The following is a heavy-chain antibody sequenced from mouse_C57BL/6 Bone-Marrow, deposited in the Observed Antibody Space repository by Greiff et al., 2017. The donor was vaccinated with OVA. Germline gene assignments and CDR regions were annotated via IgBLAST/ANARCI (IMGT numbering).Heavy chain of an antibody. D-gene: IGHD1-1*01. V-gene: IGHV1-22*01. CDR2: INPNNGGT. CDR3: ARGNYGSSLYWYFDV. Sequence: EVHLVESGPELVKPGASVKMSCKASGYTFTDYNMHWVKQSHGKSLEWIGYINPNNGGTSYNQKFKGKATLTVNKSSSTAYMELRSLTSEDSAVYYCARGNYGSSLYWYFDVWGTGTTVTVSS. CDR1: GYTFTDYN. J-gene: IGHJ1*03.